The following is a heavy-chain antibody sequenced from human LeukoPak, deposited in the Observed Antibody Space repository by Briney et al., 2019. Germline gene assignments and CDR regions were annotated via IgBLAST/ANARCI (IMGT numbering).Heavy chain of an antibody. Sequence: GGSLRLSCAASGFTFSHYTMNWIRQAPGKGLEWVASISGGSTYIFYSPSVGGRVYPGSRGGRRFTVSRDDAKNTLFLQMNSLSAEDAAVYYCARDYRIAQWLVQDFDYWGQGTLVTVSS. V-gene: IGHV3-21*06. CDR1: GFTFSHYT. CDR2: ISGGSTYI. D-gene: IGHD6-19*01. CDR3: ARDYRIAQWLVQDFDY. J-gene: IGHJ4*02.